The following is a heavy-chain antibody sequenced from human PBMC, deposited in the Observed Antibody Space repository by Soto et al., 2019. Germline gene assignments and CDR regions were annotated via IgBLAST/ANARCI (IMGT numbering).Heavy chain of an antibody. Sequence: EVQLLESGGGLVQPGGSLRLSCAASGFTFSSYAMSWVRQAPWKGLEWVSAISGSGGSTYYADAVKGRFTISRDNSKNTLYLQMDSVRDEDTAVYYCAQDTSDDYYYGSGSYFSDPWGQGTLVTESS. CDR3: AQDTSDDYYYGSGSYFSDP. CDR1: GFTFSSYA. CDR2: ISGSGGST. V-gene: IGHV3-23*01. J-gene: IGHJ5*02. D-gene: IGHD3-10*01.